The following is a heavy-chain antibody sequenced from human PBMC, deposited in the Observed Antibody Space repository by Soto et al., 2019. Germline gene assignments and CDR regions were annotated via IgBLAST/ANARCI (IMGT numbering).Heavy chain of an antibody. CDR2: IYYSGST. D-gene: IGHD1-26*01. CDR1: GGSISSGDYY. CDR3: ARGRGSYFFDY. J-gene: IGHJ4*02. Sequence: SETLSLTCTVSGGSISSGDYYWSWIRQPPGKGLGWIGYIYYSGSTYYNPSLKSRVTISVDTSKNQFSLKLSSVTAADTAVYYCARGRGSYFFDYWGQGTLVTVSS. V-gene: IGHV4-30-4*01.